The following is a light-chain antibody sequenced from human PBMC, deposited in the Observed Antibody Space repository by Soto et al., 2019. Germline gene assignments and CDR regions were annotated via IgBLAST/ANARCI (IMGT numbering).Light chain of an antibody. V-gene: IGLV1-47*01. CDR1: SSNIGSNY. CDR3: SAWYDSLSGPV. J-gene: IGLJ3*02. Sequence: QSVLTQPPSASGTPGQRVTISCSGSSSNIGSNYVYWYRQLPGTAPNVLIYRNDERPSGVPDRFSGSKSGSSASLAISGLRSEDEADYYCSAWYDSLSGPVFGRGTKLTVL. CDR2: RND.